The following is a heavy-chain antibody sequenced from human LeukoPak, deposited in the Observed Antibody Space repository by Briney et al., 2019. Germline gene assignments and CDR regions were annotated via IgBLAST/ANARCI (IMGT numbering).Heavy chain of an antibody. Sequence: ASVKVSCKASGYTFTSYGISWVRQAPGQGLEWMGWISAYNGNTNYAQKLQGRVTMTTDTSTSTAYMELRSLRSEDTAVYYCATEGYSSSIVAFDYWGQGTLVTVSS. D-gene: IGHD6-13*01. V-gene: IGHV1-18*01. CDR3: ATEGYSSSIVAFDY. J-gene: IGHJ4*02. CDR1: GYTFTSYG. CDR2: ISAYNGNT.